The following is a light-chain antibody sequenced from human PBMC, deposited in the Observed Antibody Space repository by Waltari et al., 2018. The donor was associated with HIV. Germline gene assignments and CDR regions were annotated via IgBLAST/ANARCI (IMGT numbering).Light chain of an antibody. V-gene: IGKV1-9*01. CDR2: GAS. CDR3: QQHNTYPLT. J-gene: IGKJ3*01. CDR1: QGIRNY. Sequence: DILLTQSPTFLSASVEYRVTISCRASQGIRNYLAWFQQKPGRAPKLLIFGASTLQSGVPSRFSGSGSGTQFTLTISSLQPDDFATYYCQQHNTYPLTFGPGT.